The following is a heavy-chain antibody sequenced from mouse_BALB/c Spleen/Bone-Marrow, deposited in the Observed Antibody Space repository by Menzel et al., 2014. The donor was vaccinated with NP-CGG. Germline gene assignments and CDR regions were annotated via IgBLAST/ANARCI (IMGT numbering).Heavy chain of an antibody. CDR2: IYPGDGDT. D-gene: IGHD2-1*01. Sequence: VQRVESGAELVRPGSSVKISCKASGYAFSSYRMNWVKQRPGQGLEWIGQIYPGDGDTNYSEKFKGKATLTADESSSTAYMQLSSLTSEDSAVYFCAFGNYDFDYWGQGTTLTVSS. CDR1: GYAFSSYR. V-gene: IGHV1-80*01. CDR3: AFGNYDFDY. J-gene: IGHJ2*01.